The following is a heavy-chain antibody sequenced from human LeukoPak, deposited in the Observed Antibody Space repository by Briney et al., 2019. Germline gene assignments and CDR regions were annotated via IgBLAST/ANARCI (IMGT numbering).Heavy chain of an antibody. CDR1: GFTFSSCS. J-gene: IGHJ3*02. Sequence: GGSLRLSCAASGFTFSSCSMNWVRQAPGKGLEWVSSISSSSSYIYYADSVKGRFTISRDNAKNSLYLQMNSLRAEDTAVYYCARDLTMIVYAFDIWGQGTMVTVSS. D-gene: IGHD3-22*01. V-gene: IGHV3-21*01. CDR3: ARDLTMIVYAFDI. CDR2: ISSSSSYI.